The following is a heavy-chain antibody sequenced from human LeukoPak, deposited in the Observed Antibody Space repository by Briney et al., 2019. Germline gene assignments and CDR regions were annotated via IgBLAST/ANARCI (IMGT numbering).Heavy chain of an antibody. CDR3: GRKAGDCGGGSCYSIDY. V-gene: IGHV1-18*01. CDR2: ISAYNGNT. Sequence: ASVKVSCKASGYTFTSYGISWVRQAPGQGLEWMGWISAYNGNTNYAQKFQGRVTITTDESTSTAYMEVSSLRSEDTAVYYCGRKAGDCGGGSCYSIDYWGQRTLVTVSS. J-gene: IGHJ4*02. D-gene: IGHD2-15*01. CDR1: GYTFTSYG.